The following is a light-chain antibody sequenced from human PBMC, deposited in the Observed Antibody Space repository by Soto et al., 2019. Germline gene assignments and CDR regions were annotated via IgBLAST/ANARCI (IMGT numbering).Light chain of an antibody. Sequence: DIQMTQSPSTLSASVGDRVTITCRASQSISSWLAWYQQKPGKAPKLLIYKASSLESGVPSRFSGSGSETEFTLTISSRQPDDFATYYCQQYNSYSYTFGQGTKLEIK. CDR1: QSISSW. CDR3: QQYNSYSYT. J-gene: IGKJ2*01. V-gene: IGKV1-5*03. CDR2: KAS.